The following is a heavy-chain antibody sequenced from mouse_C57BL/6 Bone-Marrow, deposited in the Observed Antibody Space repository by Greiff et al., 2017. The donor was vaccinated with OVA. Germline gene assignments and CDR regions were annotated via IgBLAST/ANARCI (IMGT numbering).Heavy chain of an antibody. CDR3: ARTHWYFDV. V-gene: IGHV1-64*01. J-gene: IGHJ1*03. CDR2: IHPNSGST. Sequence: VKLQQSGAELVKPGASVKLSCKASGYTFTSYWMHWVKQRPGQGLEWIGMIHPNSGSTNYNEKFKSKATLTVDKSSSTAYMQLSSLTSEDSAVYYCARTHWYFDVWGTGTTVTVSS. CDR1: GYTFTSYW.